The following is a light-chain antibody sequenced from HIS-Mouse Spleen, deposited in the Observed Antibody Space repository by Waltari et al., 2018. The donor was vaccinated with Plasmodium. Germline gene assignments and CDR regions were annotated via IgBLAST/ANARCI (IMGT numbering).Light chain of an antibody. Sequence: SYELTQPPSVSVSPGQTARITCSGDALPKKYAHWYQQKSCQAPVLVINEDSKRPSGIPGGCAGSSSGTMATLTISGAQVEDEADYYCYSTDSSGNQRVFGGGTKLTVL. V-gene: IGLV3-10*01. CDR3: YSTDSSGNQRV. CDR1: ALPKKY. CDR2: EDS. J-gene: IGLJ3*02.